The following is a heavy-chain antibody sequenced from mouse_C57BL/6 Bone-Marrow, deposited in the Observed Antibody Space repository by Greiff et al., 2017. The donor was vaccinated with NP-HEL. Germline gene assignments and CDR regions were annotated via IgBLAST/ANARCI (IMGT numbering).Heavy chain of an antibody. D-gene: IGHD1-1*01. J-gene: IGHJ1*03. CDR1: GFTFSSYA. CDR3: ARGDGSSVWYFDV. Sequence: EVKLVESGGGLVKPGGSLKLSCAASGFTFSSYAMSWVRQTPEKRLEWVATISAGGSYTYYPDNVKGRFTISRDKAKNNLYLEMSHMTSEDTAMYDCARGDGSSVWYFDVWGTGTTVTVSS. CDR2: ISAGGSYT. V-gene: IGHV5-4*03.